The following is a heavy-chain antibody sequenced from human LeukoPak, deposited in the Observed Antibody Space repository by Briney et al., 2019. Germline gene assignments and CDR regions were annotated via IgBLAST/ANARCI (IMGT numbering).Heavy chain of an antibody. CDR1: GFPFSSYW. V-gene: IGHV3-7*04. J-gene: IGHJ3*02. D-gene: IGHD5-18*01. CDR3: ARARDGYSYGYDAFDI. CDR2: IKQDGSDK. Sequence: PGGSLRLSCAASGFPFSSYWMSWVRQAPGKGLEWVANIKQDGSDKYYVDSVKGRFTISRDNAKNSLYLQVNSLRADDTAVYYCARARDGYSYGYDAFDIWGQGTMVTVSS.